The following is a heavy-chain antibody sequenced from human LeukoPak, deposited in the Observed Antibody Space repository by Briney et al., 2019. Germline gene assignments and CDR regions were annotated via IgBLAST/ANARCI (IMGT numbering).Heavy chain of an antibody. D-gene: IGHD2-2*01. CDR1: GGSISSSSYY. CDR2: IYYSGST. Sequence: SETLSLTCTVSGGSISSSSYYWGWIRQPPGKGLEWIGSIYYSGSTNYNPSLKSRVTISVDTSKNQFSLKLSSVTAADTAVYYCARVPTSYNWFDPWGQGTLVTVSS. J-gene: IGHJ5*02. V-gene: IGHV4-39*07. CDR3: ARVPTSYNWFDP.